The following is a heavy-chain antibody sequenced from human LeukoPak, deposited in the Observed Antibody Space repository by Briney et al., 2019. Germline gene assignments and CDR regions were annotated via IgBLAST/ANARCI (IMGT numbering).Heavy chain of an antibody. Sequence: ASVKVSCKASGYTFTSYYMHWVRQAPGQGLEWMGIINPSGGSTSYAQKFQGRVTMTRDTSTSTAYMELSSLRSEDTAVYYCARDWRSRYHNGVGDYGLPDYYYYYYMDVWGKGTTVTVSS. D-gene: IGHD4-17*01. CDR1: GYTFTSYY. V-gene: IGHV1-46*01. CDR3: ARDWRSRYHNGVGDYGLPDYYYYYYMDV. CDR2: INPSGGST. J-gene: IGHJ6*03.